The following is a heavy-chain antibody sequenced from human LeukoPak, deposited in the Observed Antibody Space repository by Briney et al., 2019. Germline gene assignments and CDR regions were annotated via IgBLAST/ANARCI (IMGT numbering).Heavy chain of an antibody. CDR3: ARVFVGAFYFDY. V-gene: IGHV1-18*01. CDR1: GYTFTSYG. Sequence: ASVKVSCKASGYTFTSYGISWVRQAPGQGLEWMGWISAYNGNTKYAQKLQGRVTMTTDTSTSTAYMELRSLRSDDTAVYYCARVFVGAFYFDYWGQGTLVTVSS. CDR2: ISAYNGNT. D-gene: IGHD1-26*01. J-gene: IGHJ4*02.